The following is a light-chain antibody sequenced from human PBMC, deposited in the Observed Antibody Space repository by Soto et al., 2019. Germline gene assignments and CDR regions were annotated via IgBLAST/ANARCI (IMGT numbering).Light chain of an antibody. V-gene: IGLV2-14*01. Sequence: QSVLTQPASVSGSPGQSITISCTGTSSDVGGYNYVSWYQQHPGKAPKFMIYDVSNRPSGVSNRVSGSKSGNTASLTISGLQAADLAHYYCSSSTTCITSLIVLETGTKVTVL. CDR2: DVS. CDR1: SSDVGGYNY. J-gene: IGLJ1*01. CDR3: SSSTTCITSLIV.